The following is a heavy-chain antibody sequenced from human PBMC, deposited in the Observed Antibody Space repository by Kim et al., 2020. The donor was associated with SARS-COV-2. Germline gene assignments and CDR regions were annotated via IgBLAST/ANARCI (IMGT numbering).Heavy chain of an antibody. CDR1: GGTFSSYA. J-gene: IGHJ2*01. CDR2: IIPIFGTA. D-gene: IGHD1-1*01. Sequence: SVKVSCKASGGTFSSYAISWVRQAPGQGLEWMGGIIPIFGTANYAQKFQGRVTITADESTSTAYMELSSLRSEDTAVYYCASCSEMATTGYWYFDLWGRGTLVTVSS. CDR3: ASCSEMATTGYWYFDL. V-gene: IGHV1-69*13.